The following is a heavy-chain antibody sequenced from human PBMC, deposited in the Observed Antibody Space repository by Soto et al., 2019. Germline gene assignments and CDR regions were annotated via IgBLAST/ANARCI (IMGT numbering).Heavy chain of an antibody. CDR2: IKQDGGEK. V-gene: IGHV3-7*03. Sequence: EVQLVESGGGSVQPGESLRLSCVASGFSFNMYWMSWIRQAPGKGLEGVARIKQDGGEKYYVDSVKGRFTVSRDNAKNSLHLQLHSVSADDAGIYYCVRDQLILPADDFYYGVDVWGQGTTVTVSS. CDR3: VRDQLILPADDFYYGVDV. CDR1: GFSFNMYW. J-gene: IGHJ6*02.